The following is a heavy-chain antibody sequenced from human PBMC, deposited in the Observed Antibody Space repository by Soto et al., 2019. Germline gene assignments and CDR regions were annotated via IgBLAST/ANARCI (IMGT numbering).Heavy chain of an antibody. J-gene: IGHJ4*02. CDR1: GFTFGGYS. CDR3: VRDGQGGHVEAFDY. V-gene: IGHV3-30-3*01. D-gene: IGHD2-15*01. CDR2: ITYDGSTE. Sequence: QEQLVESGGGAVQPGRSLRLSCAASGFTFGGYSMHWVRQAPGKGLKWVAAITYDGSTEYYADAVKGRFSISRDNSKNTMYLQMNSLIPEDVGLYYCVRDGQGGHVEAFDYWGQGTLVTVSS.